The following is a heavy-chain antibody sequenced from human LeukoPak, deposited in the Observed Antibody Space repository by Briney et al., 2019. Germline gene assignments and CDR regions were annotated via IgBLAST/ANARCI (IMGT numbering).Heavy chain of an antibody. CDR1: GGSISTSSYY. D-gene: IGHD6-13*01. V-gene: IGHV4-39*01. J-gene: IGHJ4*02. CDR2: ILYSGST. CDR3: ARQPVHPGSSWGFFDY. Sequence: SETLSLTCTVSGGSISTSSYYWGWIRQPPGKGLEWIGSILYSGSTYYNVSLKSRVTISVDTSKNQFSLKLSSVTAADTAVYYCARQPVHPGSSWGFFDYWGQETLVTVSS.